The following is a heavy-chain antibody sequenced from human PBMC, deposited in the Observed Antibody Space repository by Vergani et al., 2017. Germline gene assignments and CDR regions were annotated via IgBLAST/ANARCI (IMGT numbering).Heavy chain of an antibody. CDR3: ARGPGLTMVRGVFDY. D-gene: IGHD3-10*01. Sequence: QVQLQESGPGLVKPSQTLSLTCTVSGGSISSGDYYWSWIRQPPGKGLEWIGYIYCSGSTYYNPSLKSRVTISVDTSKNQFSLKLSSVTAADTAVYYCARGPGLTMVRGVFDYWGLGTLVTVSS. J-gene: IGHJ4*02. CDR1: GGSISSGDYY. V-gene: IGHV4-30-4*01. CDR2: IYCSGST.